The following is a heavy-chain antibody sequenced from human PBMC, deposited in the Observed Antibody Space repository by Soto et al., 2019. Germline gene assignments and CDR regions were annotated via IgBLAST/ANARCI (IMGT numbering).Heavy chain of an antibody. V-gene: IGHV1-18*01. J-gene: IGHJ6*02. CDR3: ARPLAAGGAYYYYGMDV. D-gene: IGHD6-13*01. Sequence: ASVKVSCKASGYTFTSYGISWVRQAPGQGLEWMGWISAYNGNTNYAQKLQGRVTMTTDTSTSTVYMELRSLRSDDTAVYYCARPLAAGGAYYYYGMDVWGQGTTVTVSS. CDR2: ISAYNGNT. CDR1: GYTFTSYG.